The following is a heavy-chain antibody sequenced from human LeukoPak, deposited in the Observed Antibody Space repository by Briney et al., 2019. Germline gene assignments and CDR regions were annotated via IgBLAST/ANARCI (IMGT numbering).Heavy chain of an antibody. J-gene: IGHJ4*02. Sequence: ASVKVSCKASGYTFTSYGISWVRQAPGQGLEWMGWISAYNGNTNYAQKVQGRVTMTTDTSTSTAYMEMRSLRSDDTAVYYCARGGVVEPAAMPCFDYWGQGTLVTVSS. CDR3: ARGGVVEPAAMPCFDY. V-gene: IGHV1-18*01. CDR1: GYTFTSYG. D-gene: IGHD2-2*01. CDR2: ISAYNGNT.